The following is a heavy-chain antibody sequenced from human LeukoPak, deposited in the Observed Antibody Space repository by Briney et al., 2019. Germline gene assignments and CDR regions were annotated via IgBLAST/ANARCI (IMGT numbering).Heavy chain of an antibody. CDR3: ATSRILEYSGSYRKPDWYFDL. V-gene: IGHV4-61*02. J-gene: IGHJ2*01. D-gene: IGHD1-26*01. CDR2: IYTSGST. CDR1: GGSISSSSYY. Sequence: SETLSLTCTVSGGSISSSSYYWSWIRQPAGKGLEWIGRIYTSGSTNYNPSLKSRVTMSVDTSKNQFSLKLSSVTAADTAVYYCATSRILEYSGSYRKPDWYFDLWGRGTLVTVSS.